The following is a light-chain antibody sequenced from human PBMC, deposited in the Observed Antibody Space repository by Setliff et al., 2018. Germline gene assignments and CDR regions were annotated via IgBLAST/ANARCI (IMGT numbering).Light chain of an antibody. CDR2: QNS. CDR1: SSNIGSKT. V-gene: IGLV1-44*01. J-gene: IGLJ1*01. CDR3: SSYTNTRTAYV. Sequence: QSVLTQPPSASGTPGQRVTISCSGSSSNIGSKTVDWYQQLPGTAPKLLMFQNSQRPSGVPDRFSGSKSGTSASLAVSGLQSEDEADYYCSSYTNTRTAYVFGTGTKV.